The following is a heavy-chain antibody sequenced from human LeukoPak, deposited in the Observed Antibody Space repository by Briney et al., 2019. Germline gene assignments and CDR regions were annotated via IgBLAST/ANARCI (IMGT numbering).Heavy chain of an antibody. CDR1: GFSLTTYS. V-gene: IGHV3-48*04. D-gene: IGHD3-3*02. CDR2: ISSSTKTI. CDR3: ARATGPGIRYGMDV. J-gene: IGHJ6*02. Sequence: TGGSLRLSCAASGFSLTTYSLSWVRQAPGKGLEWISYISSSTKTIYYADSVKGRFTISRDNAKNSLYLQMNSLRAEDTAVYYCARATGPGIRYGMDVWGQGTAVTVSS.